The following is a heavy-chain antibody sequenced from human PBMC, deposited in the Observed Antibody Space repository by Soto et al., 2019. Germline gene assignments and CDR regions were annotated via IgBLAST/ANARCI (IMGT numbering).Heavy chain of an antibody. CDR2: ITDRGIST. Sequence: GGSLRLSCAATGFTVSNYAMSWVRQAPGKGLEWVSGITDRGISTNYADSVKGRFTISRDNSKNKLYLQMTSLRAEDPAVYYCAREQRPTGTTLDYYYMDVWGKGTTVTVSS. J-gene: IGHJ6*03. V-gene: IGHV3-23*01. D-gene: IGHD1-1*01. CDR3: AREQRPTGTTLDYYYMDV. CDR1: GFTVSNYA.